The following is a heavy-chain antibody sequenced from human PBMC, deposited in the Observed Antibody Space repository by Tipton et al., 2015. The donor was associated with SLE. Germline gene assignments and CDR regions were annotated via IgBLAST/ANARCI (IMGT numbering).Heavy chain of an antibody. J-gene: IGHJ3*01. V-gene: IGHV4-34*01. CDR3: ARIDY. Sequence: TLSLTCAVYGGSFSGYYWSWIRRPPGKGLEWIGEINHSGSTNYNPSLKSRVTISVDTSKNQFSLKLSSVTAADTAVYYCARIDYWGQGTMVTVSS. D-gene: IGHD3-22*01. CDR2: INHSGST. CDR1: GGSFSGYY.